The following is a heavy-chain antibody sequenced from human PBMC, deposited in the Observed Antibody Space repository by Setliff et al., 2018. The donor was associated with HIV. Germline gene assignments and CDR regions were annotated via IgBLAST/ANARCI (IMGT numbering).Heavy chain of an antibody. CDR1: GGSISSYY. V-gene: IGHV4-34*01. CDR2: INHSGST. Sequence: PSETLSLTCTVSGGSISSYYWSWIRQPPGKGLEWIGEINHSGSTNYNPSLKSRVTISVDTSNNQFSLKLPSVTAADTAVYYCARVYSRSWFFFDHWGQGILVTVSS. J-gene: IGHJ4*02. CDR3: ARVYSRSWFFFDH. D-gene: IGHD6-13*01.